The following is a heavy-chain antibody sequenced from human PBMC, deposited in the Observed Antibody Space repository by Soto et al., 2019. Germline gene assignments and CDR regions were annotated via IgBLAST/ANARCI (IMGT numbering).Heavy chain of an antibody. Sequence: QVQLVQSGAEVKKPGASVKVSCKASGYTFTSYDINWVRQATGQGLEWMGWMNPNSGNTGYAQKFQGRVTMTRNTSISTAYMALSSLRYEDTAVYYCARWYYYDSSGYYPGMDVWGQGTTVTVSS. CDR3: ARWYYYDSSGYYPGMDV. CDR1: GYTFTSYD. J-gene: IGHJ6*02. CDR2: MNPNSGNT. V-gene: IGHV1-8*01. D-gene: IGHD3-22*01.